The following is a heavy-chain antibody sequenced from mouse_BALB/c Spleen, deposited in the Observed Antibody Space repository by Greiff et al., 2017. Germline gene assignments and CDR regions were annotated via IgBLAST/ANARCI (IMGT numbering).Heavy chain of an antibody. CDR2: IYPGGGYT. D-gene: IGHD2-12*01. CDR1: GYTFTNYW. Sequence: QVQLQQSGAELVRPGTSVKMSCKAAGYTFTNYWIGWVKQRPGHGLEWIGDIYPGGGYTNYNEKFKGKATLSADTSSSTPYMQLSSLTSEDSAIYYCVRGGYDRNLFAYWGQGTLVTVSA. V-gene: IGHV1-63*02. J-gene: IGHJ3*01. CDR3: VRGGYDRNLFAY.